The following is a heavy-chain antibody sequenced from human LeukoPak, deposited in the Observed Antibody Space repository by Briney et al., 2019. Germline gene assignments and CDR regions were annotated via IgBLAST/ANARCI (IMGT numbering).Heavy chain of an antibody. J-gene: IGHJ6*03. Sequence: SETLSLTCTVSGGSISSGGYYWSWIRQHPGKGLEWIGYIYYSGSTYYNPSLKSRVTISVATSKNQFSLKLSSVTAADTAVYYCARERAQWDYDSSGYYSYYYYMDVWGKGTTVTVSS. CDR2: IYYSGST. CDR3: ARERAQWDYDSSGYYSYYYYMDV. D-gene: IGHD3-22*01. V-gene: IGHV4-31*03. CDR1: GGSISSGGYY.